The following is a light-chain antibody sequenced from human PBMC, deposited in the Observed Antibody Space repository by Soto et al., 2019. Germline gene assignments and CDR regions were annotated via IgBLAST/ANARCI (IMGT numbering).Light chain of an antibody. CDR3: QQSANSPVT. J-gene: IGKJ2*01. CDR2: GAS. CDR1: QSVSSTY. Sequence: TVLTQSPGTLSLSPGERATLSCRASQSVSSTYVSWYQQKPGQAPRLLIFGASSRATGIPDRFSGSGSGTDFTLTISRLEPEEFAVYYCQQSANSPVTFGQGTKLEIK. V-gene: IGKV3-20*01.